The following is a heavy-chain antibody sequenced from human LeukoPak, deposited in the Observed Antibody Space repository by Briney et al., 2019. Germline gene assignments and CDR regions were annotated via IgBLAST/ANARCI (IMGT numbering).Heavy chain of an antibody. CDR1: GGSISSYY. J-gene: IGHJ3*02. CDR3: ARGSDTAMRQSDDAFDI. Sequence: PSETLSLTCTVSGGSISSYYWSWIRQPPGKGLEWIGYIYYSGSTNYNPSLKSRVTISVDTSKNQFSLKLSSVTAADTAVYYCARGSDTAMRQSDDAFDIWGQGTMVTVSS. V-gene: IGHV4-59*08. D-gene: IGHD5-18*01. CDR2: IYYSGST.